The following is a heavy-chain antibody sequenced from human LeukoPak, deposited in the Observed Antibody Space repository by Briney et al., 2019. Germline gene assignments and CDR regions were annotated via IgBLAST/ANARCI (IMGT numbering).Heavy chain of an antibody. J-gene: IGHJ4*02. Sequence: GGSLRLSCAASGFTFSSYSMNWVRQAPGKGLEWVSSISSSSSYIYYADSVKGRFTISRDNAKNSLYLQMNSLRAEDTAVYYCAKPAVLWDIVVVVAAYDYWGQGTLVTVSS. CDR2: ISSSSSYI. V-gene: IGHV3-21*01. CDR1: GFTFSSYS. D-gene: IGHD2-15*01. CDR3: AKPAVLWDIVVVVAAYDY.